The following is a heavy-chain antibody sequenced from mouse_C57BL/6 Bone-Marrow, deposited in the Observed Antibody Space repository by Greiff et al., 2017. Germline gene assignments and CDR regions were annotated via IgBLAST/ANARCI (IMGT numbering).Heavy chain of an antibody. CDR1: VFHIKNTY. V-gene: IGHV14-3*01. CDR3: ARDWDGGCAC. CDR2: IDPANGNT. J-gene: IGHJ3*01. D-gene: IGHD4-1*01. Sequence: EVPLQESVAELVRPGASVQLSCPASVFHIKNTYMTWVKQRPEQGLEWIGRIDPANGNTKYAPKFQGKATITADTSSNTAYLQLSSLTSEDTAIYYCARDWDGGCACWGQGTLVTVAA.